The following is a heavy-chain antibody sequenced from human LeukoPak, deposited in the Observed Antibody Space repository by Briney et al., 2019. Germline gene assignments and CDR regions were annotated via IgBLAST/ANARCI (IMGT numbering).Heavy chain of an antibody. CDR3: ARAIGSGSYLLDY. CDR2: IIPILGIA. V-gene: IGHV1-69*04. J-gene: IGHJ4*02. D-gene: IGHD3-10*01. Sequence: GASVKVSCKASGGTFSSYAISWVRQAPGQGLEWMGRIIPILGIANYAQKFQGRVTITADKSTSTAYMELSSLRSGDTAVYYCARAIGSGSYLLDYWGQGTLVTVSS. CDR1: GGTFSSYA.